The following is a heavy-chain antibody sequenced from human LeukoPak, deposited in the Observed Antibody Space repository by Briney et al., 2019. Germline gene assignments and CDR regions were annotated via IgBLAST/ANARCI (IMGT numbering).Heavy chain of an antibody. Sequence: PGGSLRLSCAVSGFTFNSYWMHWVRQVPGKGLEWVSRINTDGRSTNYADSVKGRFTISRDNAKNTLYLQMNSLRVEDTAVYYCVRVRDSYNYHFDHWGQGTLVTVSS. CDR2: INTDGRST. V-gene: IGHV3-74*01. CDR3: VRVRDSYNYHFDH. J-gene: IGHJ4*02. D-gene: IGHD3-10*01. CDR1: GFTFNSYW.